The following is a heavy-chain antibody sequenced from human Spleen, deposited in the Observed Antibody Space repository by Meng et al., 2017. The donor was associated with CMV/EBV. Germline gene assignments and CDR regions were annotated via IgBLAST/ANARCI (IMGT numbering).Heavy chain of an antibody. CDR3: ARDSQSWYSSLGFYYYYYGMDV. Sequence: GGSLRLSCAASGFSFSSYAMHWVRQTPGKGLEWVAVISYDGSNKYYPDSVKGRFTISRDNSKNTLYLQMNSLRAEDTAVYCCARDSQSWYSSLGFYYYYYGMDVWGQGTTVTVSS. D-gene: IGHD6-13*01. CDR1: GFSFSSYA. V-gene: IGHV3-30-3*01. CDR2: ISYDGSNK. J-gene: IGHJ6*02.